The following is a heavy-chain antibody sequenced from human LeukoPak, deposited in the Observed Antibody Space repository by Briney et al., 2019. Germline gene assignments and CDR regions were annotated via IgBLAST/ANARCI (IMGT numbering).Heavy chain of an antibody. CDR2: IYYSGST. Sequence: PSQTLSLTCTVSGGSISSGGYYWSWIRQHPGKGLEWIGYIYYSGSTYYNPSLKSRVTISVDPSKNQFSLKLSSVTAADTAVYYCASSGSYFPIDYWGQGTLVTVSS. D-gene: IGHD1-26*01. J-gene: IGHJ4*02. CDR1: GGSISSGGYY. V-gene: IGHV4-31*03. CDR3: ASSGSYFPIDY.